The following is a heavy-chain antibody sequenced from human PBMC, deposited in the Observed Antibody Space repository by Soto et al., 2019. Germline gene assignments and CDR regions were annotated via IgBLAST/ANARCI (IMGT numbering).Heavy chain of an antibody. V-gene: IGHV4-4*02. Sequence: SETLSLTCAVSGVSINSSNWWTWVRQPPGKGLEWVGEIFHSGSTTYNPSLRSRVTISVDKSKNQFSLKLTSVTAADTAVYYCERQSAGSWSGYSDFWGQGTLVTVSS. CDR3: ERQSAGSWSGYSDF. D-gene: IGHD3-3*01. CDR1: GVSINSSNW. CDR2: IFHSGST. J-gene: IGHJ4*02.